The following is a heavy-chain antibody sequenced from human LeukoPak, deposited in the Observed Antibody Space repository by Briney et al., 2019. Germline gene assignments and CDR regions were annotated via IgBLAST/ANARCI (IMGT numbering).Heavy chain of an antibody. V-gene: IGHV4-39*07. CDR3: ARVHTKAYGYYYYMDV. CDR2: IYYGGKT. J-gene: IGHJ6*03. Sequence: SETLSLTCTVSGGSISNSSYYWGWIRQPPGKGLEWIASIYYGGKTYYKPSVKSRVTISVDTSKNQLSLKLSSVTTADTDVYYCARVHTKAYGYYYYMDVWGKGTTVTVSS. D-gene: IGHD4-17*01. CDR1: GGSISNSSYY.